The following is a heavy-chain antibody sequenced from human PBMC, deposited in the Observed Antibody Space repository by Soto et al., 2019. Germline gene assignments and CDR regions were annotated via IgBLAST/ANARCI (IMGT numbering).Heavy chain of an antibody. CDR2: IYYSGST. CDR1: GGSISSGDYY. Sequence: SETLSLTCTVSGGSISSGDYYWSWIRQPPGKGLEWIGYIYYSGSTYYNPSLKSRVTMSVDTSKNQFSLKLSSVTAAGTAVYYCARDRKGGGYSYGSYYYGMDVWGQGTTVTVSS. D-gene: IGHD5-18*01. V-gene: IGHV4-30-4*01. CDR3: ARDRKGGGYSYGSYYYGMDV. J-gene: IGHJ6*02.